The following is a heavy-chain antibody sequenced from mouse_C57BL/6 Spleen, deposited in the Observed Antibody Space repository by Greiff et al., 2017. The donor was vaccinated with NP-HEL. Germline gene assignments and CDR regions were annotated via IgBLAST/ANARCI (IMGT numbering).Heavy chain of an antibody. Sequence: VQLQQPGAELVKPGASVKLSCKASGYTFTSYWMHWVKQRPGQGLEWIGMIHPNSGSTNYNEKFKSKATLTVDKSSSTAYMQLSSLTSEDSAVDYCARSEAQASWFAYWGQGTLVTVSA. J-gene: IGHJ3*01. V-gene: IGHV1-64*01. D-gene: IGHD3-2*02. CDR3: ARSEAQASWFAY. CDR2: IHPNSGST. CDR1: GYTFTSYW.